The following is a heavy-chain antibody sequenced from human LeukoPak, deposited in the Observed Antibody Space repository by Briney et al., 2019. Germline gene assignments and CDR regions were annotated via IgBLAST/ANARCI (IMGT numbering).Heavy chain of an antibody. CDR3: AEGYNPYYFDY. D-gene: IGHD1-14*01. Sequence: KPSETLSLTCTVSRGSISGYYWSWIRQPPGKRQEWIGYISYSGNTNYSPSLKSRVTISVDTSKNQFSLKLSSVTAADTAVYYCAEGYNPYYFDYWGQGTLVTVSS. V-gene: IGHV4-59*01. J-gene: IGHJ4*02. CDR2: ISYSGNT. CDR1: RGSISGYY.